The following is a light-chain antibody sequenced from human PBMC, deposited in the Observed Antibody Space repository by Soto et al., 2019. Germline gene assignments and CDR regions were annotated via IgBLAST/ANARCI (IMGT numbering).Light chain of an antibody. V-gene: IGLV2-14*03. CDR3: SSYTTSNTRQIV. Sequence: QSALTQPASVSGSPGQSITISCTGTSSYVGGYNYVSWYQHHPGKAPKLMIYDVSNRPSGISNRFSGSKSGNTASLTISGLQPEDEGDYYCSSYTTSNTRQIVFGTGTKLTVL. CDR2: DVS. J-gene: IGLJ1*01. CDR1: SSYVGGYNY.